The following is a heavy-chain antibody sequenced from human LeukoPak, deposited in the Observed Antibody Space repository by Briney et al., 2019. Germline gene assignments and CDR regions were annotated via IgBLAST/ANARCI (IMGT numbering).Heavy chain of an antibody. Sequence: GGSLRLSCSASGFTLSSYAMHWVRQAPGKGLEYVSAISSNGGSTYYADSVKGRFTISRDNSKNTLYLQMNSLRAEDTAVYYCWKELRGIFCWGQGTLVTVSS. CDR3: WKELRGIFC. J-gene: IGHJ4*02. D-gene: IGHD3-3*02. V-gene: IGHV3-64*04. CDR2: ISSNGGST. CDR1: GFTLSSYA.